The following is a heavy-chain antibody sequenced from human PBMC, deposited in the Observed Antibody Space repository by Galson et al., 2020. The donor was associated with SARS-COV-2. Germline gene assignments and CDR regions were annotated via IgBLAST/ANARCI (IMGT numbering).Heavy chain of an antibody. CDR1: GFSFSNYN. CDR2: ISSTSDYI. V-gene: IGHV3-21*01. J-gene: IGHJ4*02. D-gene: IGHD6-19*01. Sequence: GGSLRLSCAASGFSFSNYNMNWVRQAPGKGLEWVSSISSTSDYIYYADSLKGRFTISRDNAKNSLYLQMNSLRAEDTAVYYCARDDRIFSSGSFLSFWGQGALVTVSS. CDR3: ARDDRIFSSGSFLSF.